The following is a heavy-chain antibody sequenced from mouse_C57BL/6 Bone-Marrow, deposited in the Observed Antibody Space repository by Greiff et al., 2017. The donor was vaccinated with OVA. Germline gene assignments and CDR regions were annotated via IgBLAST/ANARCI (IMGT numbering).Heavy chain of an antibody. J-gene: IGHJ4*01. Sequence: VQLQQSGAELVKPGASVKLSCKASGYTFTSYWMHWVKQRPGQGLEWIGYINPSSGYTKYNQKFKNKATLTADKSSSTAYMQLSSLTYEDSAVNYCDGVGYDYAMDYSGQETSLTESS. V-gene: IGHV1-7*01. CDR3: DGVGYDYAMDY. CDR1: GYTFTSYW. CDR2: INPSSGYT. D-gene: IGHD1-3*01.